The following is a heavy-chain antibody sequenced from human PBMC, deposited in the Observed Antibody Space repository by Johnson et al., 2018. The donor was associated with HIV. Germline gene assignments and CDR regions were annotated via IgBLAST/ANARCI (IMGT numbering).Heavy chain of an antibody. J-gene: IGHJ3*02. Sequence: VQLVESGGGLVQPGGSLRLSCEASGFTFSDHYMDWVRQAPGKGLEWVGRSRNKANTYTTEYAVSVKGRFTISRDDSKNSLYLQMNSLKTEDTAVYYCAREFGNSDAFDIWGQGTMVTVSS. D-gene: IGHD5-18*01. CDR3: AREFGNSDAFDI. V-gene: IGHV3-72*01. CDR2: SRNKANTYTT. CDR1: GFTFSDHY.